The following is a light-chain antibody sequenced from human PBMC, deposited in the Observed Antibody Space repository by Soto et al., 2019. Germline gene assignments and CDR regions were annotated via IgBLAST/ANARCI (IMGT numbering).Light chain of an antibody. CDR2: GAS. V-gene: IGKV3-15*01. J-gene: IGKJ4*01. CDR3: QQYNNWPPFT. Sequence: EIVMTQSPATLSVSPGERATLSCRASQSVSSNLAWYQQKPGQAPRLLIYGASTGATGIPARFSGSGSGTEFTLTISSLQSEDFAVYYCQQYNNWPPFTLGGGTKVEIK. CDR1: QSVSSN.